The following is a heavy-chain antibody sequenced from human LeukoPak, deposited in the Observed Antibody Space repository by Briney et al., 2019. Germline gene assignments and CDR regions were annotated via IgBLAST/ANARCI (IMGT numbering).Heavy chain of an antibody. V-gene: IGHV3-15*01. CDR2: IKSKTDGGTT. D-gene: IGHD3-10*01. CDR3: TTVWFGELSGF. Sequence: GGSLRLSCAASGFTFSTYVMNWVRQAPGKGLEWVGRIKSKTDGGTTDYAAPVKGRFTISRDDSKNTLYLQMNSLKTEDTAVYYCTTVWFGELSGFWGQGTLVTVSS. J-gene: IGHJ4*02. CDR1: GFTFSTYV.